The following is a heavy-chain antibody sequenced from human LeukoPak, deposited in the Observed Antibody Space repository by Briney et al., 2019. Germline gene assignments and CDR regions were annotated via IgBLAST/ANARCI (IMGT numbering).Heavy chain of an antibody. CDR3: AKDRDGYNYNLIDY. J-gene: IGHJ4*02. V-gene: IGHV3-30-3*01. CDR1: GFTFSSYA. D-gene: IGHD5-24*01. CDR2: ISYDGSNK. Sequence: GGSLRLSCAASGFTFSSYAMSWVRQAPGKGLEWVAVISYDGSNKYYADSVKGRFTISRDNSKNTLYLQMNSLRAEDTAVYSCAKDRDGYNYNLIDYWGQGTLVTVSS.